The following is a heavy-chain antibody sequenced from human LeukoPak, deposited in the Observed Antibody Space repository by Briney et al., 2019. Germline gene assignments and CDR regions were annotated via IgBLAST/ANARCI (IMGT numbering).Heavy chain of an antibody. V-gene: IGHV1-18*01. CDR2: ISAYNGNT. CDR1: GGTFSSYA. J-gene: IGHJ5*02. D-gene: IGHD7-27*01. CDR3: ALLLGIVGNWFDP. Sequence: GSSVKVSCKASGGTFSSYAISWVRQAPGQGLEWMGWISAYNGNTNYAQKLQGRVTMTTDTSTSTAYMELRSLRSDDTAVYYCALLLGIVGNWFDPWGQGTLVTVSS.